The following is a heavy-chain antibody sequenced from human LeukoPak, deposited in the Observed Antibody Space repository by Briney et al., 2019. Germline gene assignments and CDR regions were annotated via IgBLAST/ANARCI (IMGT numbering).Heavy chain of an antibody. CDR3: AREDYSSSPIDY. V-gene: IGHV3-11*04. CDR1: GFTFSDYY. D-gene: IGHD6-6*01. Sequence: GGSLRLSCAASGFTFSDYYMSWIRQAPWKGLEWVSYISSSGSTIYYADSVKGRFTISRDNAKNSLYLQMNSLRAEDTAVYYCAREDYSSSPIDYWGQGTLVTVSS. J-gene: IGHJ4*02. CDR2: ISSSGSTI.